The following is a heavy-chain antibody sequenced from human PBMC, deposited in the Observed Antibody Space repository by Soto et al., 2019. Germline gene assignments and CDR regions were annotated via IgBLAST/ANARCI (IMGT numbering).Heavy chain of an antibody. CDR2: IYYSGST. J-gene: IGHJ5*02. Sequence: SETQSLTCTVSGGSIRSGGYYWSWIRQHPGKGLEWIGYIYYSGSTYYNPSLKSRVIISVDRSKNQFSLNLTSVTAADTAIYFCARFSSGYPNWFGPWGQGTLVTVSS. V-gene: IGHV4-31*03. D-gene: IGHD3-22*01. CDR3: ARFSSGYPNWFGP. CDR1: GGSIRSGGYY.